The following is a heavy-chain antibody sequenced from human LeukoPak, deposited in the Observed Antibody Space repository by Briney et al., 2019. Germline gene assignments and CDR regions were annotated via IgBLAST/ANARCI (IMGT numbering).Heavy chain of an antibody. Sequence: GSLRLSCAASGFTFSSYSMNWVRQAPGKGLEWIGEINHSGSTNYNPSLKSRVTISVGTSKNQFSLKLSSVTAADTAVYYCARCSWFNYYYYMDVWGKGTTVTVSS. CDR3: ARCSWFNYYYYMDV. CDR2: INHSGST. J-gene: IGHJ6*03. D-gene: IGHD6-13*01. CDR1: GFTFSSYS. V-gene: IGHV4-34*01.